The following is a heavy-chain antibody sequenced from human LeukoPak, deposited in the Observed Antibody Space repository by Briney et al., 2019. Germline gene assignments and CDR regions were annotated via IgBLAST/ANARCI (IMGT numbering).Heavy chain of an antibody. Sequence: TSETLSLTCAVYGGSFSGYYWSWIRQPPGKGLEWIGEINHSGSTNYNPSLKSRVTISVDTSKNQFSLKLSSVTAADTAVYYCARRITMVRGVNRGGYYFDYWGQGTLVTVSS. J-gene: IGHJ4*02. D-gene: IGHD3-10*01. CDR2: INHSGST. V-gene: IGHV4-34*01. CDR3: ARRITMVRGVNRGGYYFDY. CDR1: GGSFSGYY.